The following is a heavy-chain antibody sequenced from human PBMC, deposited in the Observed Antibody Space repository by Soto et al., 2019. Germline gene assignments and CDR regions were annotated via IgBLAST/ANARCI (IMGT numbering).Heavy chain of an antibody. J-gene: IGHJ6*02. D-gene: IGHD4-17*01. CDR2: IIPIFGTA. Sequence: ASVKVSCKASGGTLSSYAISCVRQAPGQGLEWMGGIIPIFGTANYAQKFQGRVTITADESTSTAYMELSSLRSEDTAVYYCARGSLSTVTTYGYYYYGMDVWGQGTTVTVSS. CDR1: GGTLSSYA. CDR3: ARGSLSTVTTYGYYYYGMDV. V-gene: IGHV1-69*13.